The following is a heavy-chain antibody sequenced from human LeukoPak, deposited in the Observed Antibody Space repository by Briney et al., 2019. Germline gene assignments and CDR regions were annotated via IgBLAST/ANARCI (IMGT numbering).Heavy chain of an antibody. J-gene: IGHJ4*02. CDR3: ARKGSSFDY. V-gene: IGHV1-2*02. CDR1: GYTFTGYY. D-gene: IGHD6-6*01. CDR2: INPNSGGT. Sequence: ASVKVSCKASGYTFTGYYMHWVRQAPGQGLEWMGWINPNSGGTYYAQRFQGRVTMTRDTSITTAYMELSRLRSDDSAVYYCARKGSSFDYWGQGTLVTVYS.